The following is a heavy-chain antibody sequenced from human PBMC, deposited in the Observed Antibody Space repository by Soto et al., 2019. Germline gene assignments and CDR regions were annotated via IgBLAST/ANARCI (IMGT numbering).Heavy chain of an antibody. CDR2: ISPIPGTA. J-gene: IGHJ6*02. CDR1: GGTFSSYA. D-gene: IGHD2-2*01. CDR3: ARSQGSSTSLEIYYYYYYGMDV. Sequence: QVQLVQSGAEVKKPGSSVKVSCKASGGTFSSYAISWVRQAPGKGLEWMGGISPIPGTANYAQKFQGRVTITADESTSTAYMALSSLRSEDTAVYYCARSQGSSTSLEIYYYYYYGMDVWGQGTTVTVSS. V-gene: IGHV1-69*01.